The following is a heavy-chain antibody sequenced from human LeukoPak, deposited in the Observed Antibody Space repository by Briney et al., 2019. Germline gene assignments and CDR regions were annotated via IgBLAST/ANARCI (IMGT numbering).Heavy chain of an antibody. CDR1: GYTFTSYD. J-gene: IGHJ4*02. D-gene: IGHD5-12*01. V-gene: IGHV1-8*01. CDR3: ARGSNRGYDSFDY. Sequence: VASVKVSCKASGYTFTSYDINWARQATGQGLEWMGWMNPNSGNTGYAQEFQGRVTMTRNTSISTAYMELSSLRSEDTAVYYCARGSNRGYDSFDYWGQGTLVTVSS. CDR2: MNPNSGNT.